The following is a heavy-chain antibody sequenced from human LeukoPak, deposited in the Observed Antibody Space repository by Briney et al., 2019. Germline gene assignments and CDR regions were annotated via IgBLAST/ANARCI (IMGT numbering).Heavy chain of an antibody. CDR3: ARDGSSWYFYYYYYMDV. V-gene: IGHV1-2*02. D-gene: IGHD6-13*01. J-gene: IGHJ6*03. Sequence: ASVKVSCKASGYTFTSYYMHWVRQAPGQGLEWMGWINPNSGGTNYAQKFQGRVTMTRDTSISTAYMELSRLRSDDTAVYYCARDGSSWYFYYYYYMDVWGKGTTVTVSS. CDR1: GYTFTSYY. CDR2: INPNSGGT.